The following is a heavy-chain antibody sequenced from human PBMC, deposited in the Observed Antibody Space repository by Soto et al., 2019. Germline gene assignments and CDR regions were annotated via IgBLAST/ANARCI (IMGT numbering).Heavy chain of an antibody. Sequence: ETLSLTCTVSVGSMSPYYWSWIRQPPGKGLEWIGYIYYTGSTSYNPSLKSRVTISVDTSKTQFSLKLSSVTAADTALYYCARSFYESSGYYPLWGQGTLVTVSS. V-gene: IGHV4-59*01. J-gene: IGHJ4*02. CDR1: VGSMSPYY. CDR2: IYYTGST. CDR3: ARSFYESSGYYPL. D-gene: IGHD3-22*01.